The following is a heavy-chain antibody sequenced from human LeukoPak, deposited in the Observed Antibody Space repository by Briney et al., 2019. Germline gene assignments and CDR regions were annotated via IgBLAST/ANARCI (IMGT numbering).Heavy chain of an antibody. D-gene: IGHD5-12*01. CDR3: AREGRVSGYDFDC. Sequence: GSLRLSCAASGFTFSSYWMHWVRQAPGKGLVWVPRINSDGSSITYADSVKGRFTISRDNAKNTLYLQMNSLRVEDTAVYHCAREGRVSGYDFDCWGQGTLVTVSS. CDR2: INSDGSSI. V-gene: IGHV3-74*03. CDR1: GFTFSSYW. J-gene: IGHJ4*02.